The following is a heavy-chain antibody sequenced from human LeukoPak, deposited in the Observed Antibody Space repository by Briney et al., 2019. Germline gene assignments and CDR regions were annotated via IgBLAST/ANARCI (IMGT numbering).Heavy chain of an antibody. V-gene: IGHV1-18*01. CDR3: ARTLGGNNVDMATGFDL. CDR2: ISAYKGNT. D-gene: IGHD5-24*01. Sequence: PVASVKVSCEASGYNFEILGISWVRQAPGQGLEWMGWISAYKGNTNYAQKFEGRVTMTTDTSTSTAYMDLRSLTSDDTAVYYCARTLGGNNVDMATGFDLWGRGTLVTVSS. J-gene: IGHJ2*01. CDR1: GYNFEILG.